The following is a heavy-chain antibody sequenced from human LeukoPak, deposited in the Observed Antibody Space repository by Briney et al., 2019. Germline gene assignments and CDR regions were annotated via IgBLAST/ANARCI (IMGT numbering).Heavy chain of an antibody. CDR1: GDSVSSNSAA. Sequence: SQTLSLTCAISGDSVSSNSAAWIWIRQSPSRGLEWLGRTYYRSKWYNDYAVSVKSRITINPDTSKNQFSLQLNSVTPEDTAVYYCARDLGSGWYGGTDNWFDPWGQGTLVTVSS. CDR2: TYYRSKWYN. CDR3: ARDLGSGWYGGTDNWFDP. V-gene: IGHV6-1*01. D-gene: IGHD6-19*01. J-gene: IGHJ5*02.